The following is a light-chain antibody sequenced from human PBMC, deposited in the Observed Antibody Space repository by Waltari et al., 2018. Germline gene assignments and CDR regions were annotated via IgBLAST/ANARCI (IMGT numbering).Light chain of an antibody. CDR3: QQYNHYSWT. V-gene: IGKV1-5*03. CDR1: QSVRTF. CDR2: RAS. J-gene: IGKJ1*01. Sequence: DSQMTQSPSTLSASVGDGVTITCRASQSVRTFLAWYQQKPGKAPRLLIYRASTLESGVPARFAGSGSETEFTLTISGLQPDDFATYYCQQYNHYSWTFGQGTEVDIK.